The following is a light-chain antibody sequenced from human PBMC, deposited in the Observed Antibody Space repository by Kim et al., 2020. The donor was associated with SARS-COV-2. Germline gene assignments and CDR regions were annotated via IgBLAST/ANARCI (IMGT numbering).Light chain of an antibody. CDR2: TAS. J-gene: IGKJ1*01. V-gene: IGKV1-39*01. CDR3: QQTYSASRT. Sequence: ASVGDRVTITCGARQDISRYLNWYQQKPGKAPKLLIYTASSLQSGVPSRFTGSGSETDFTLTISSLQPEDFATYYCQQTYSASRTFGQGTKVDIK. CDR1: QDISRY.